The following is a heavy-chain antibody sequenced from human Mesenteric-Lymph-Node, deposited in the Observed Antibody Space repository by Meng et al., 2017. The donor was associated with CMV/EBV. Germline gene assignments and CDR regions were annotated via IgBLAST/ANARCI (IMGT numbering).Heavy chain of an antibody. D-gene: IGHD3-3*01. CDR3: ARETPDYDFQFDP. V-gene: IGHV3-66*02. J-gene: IGHJ5*02. CDR1: GFTFSSYA. Sequence: GGSLRLSCAASGFTFSSYAMHWVRQAPGKGLEWVSVIYSGGSTYYADSVKGRFTISRDNSKNTLYLQMNSLRAEDTAVYYCARETPDYDFQFDPWGQGTLVTVSS. CDR2: IYSGGST.